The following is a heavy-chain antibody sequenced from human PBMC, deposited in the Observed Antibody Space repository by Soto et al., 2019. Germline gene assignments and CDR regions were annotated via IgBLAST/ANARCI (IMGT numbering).Heavy chain of an antibody. CDR1: GGSISSYY. Sequence: QVQLQESGPGLVKPSETLSLTCTVSGGSISSYYWSWIRQPPGKGLEWIGYIYYSGSTKYNPTLKNRVTISVATTRTQSTRNLSSVTAAARAGYYGPRGKVHIGVDGIPYCYSMDVWGQGTTVTVS. D-gene: IGHD2-8*01. V-gene: IGHV4-59*01. CDR3: PRGKVHIGVDGIPYCYSMDV. J-gene: IGHJ6*02. CDR2: IYYSGST.